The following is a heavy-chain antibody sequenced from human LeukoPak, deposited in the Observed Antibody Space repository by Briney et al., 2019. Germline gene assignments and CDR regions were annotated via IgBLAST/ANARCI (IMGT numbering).Heavy chain of an antibody. CDR1: GGSSSGYY. V-gene: IGHV4-34*01. J-gene: IGHJ4*02. CDR3: ARGRRAMNY. D-gene: IGHD2-2*01. CDR2: INHSGST. Sequence: SETLSLTCAVYGGSSSGYYWSWIRQPPGKGLEWIGEINHSGSTNYNPSLKSRVTISVDTSKNQFSLKLSSVTAVDTAVYCCARGRRAMNYWGQGTLVTVSS.